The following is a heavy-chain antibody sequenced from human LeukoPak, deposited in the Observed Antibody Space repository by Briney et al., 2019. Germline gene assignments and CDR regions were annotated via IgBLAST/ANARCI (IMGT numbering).Heavy chain of an antibody. CDR3: ARALCSSSWYCPLNWFDP. D-gene: IGHD6-13*01. J-gene: IGHJ5*02. CDR1: GFTFSSYW. CDR2: IKQDGSEK. Sequence: PGGSLRLSCAASGFTFSSYWMSWVRQAPGKGLEWVANIKQDGSEKYYVDSVKGRFTISRDNAKNSLYLQMNSLRAEDTAVYYCARALCSSSWYCPLNWFDPWGQGTLVTVSS. V-gene: IGHV3-7*01.